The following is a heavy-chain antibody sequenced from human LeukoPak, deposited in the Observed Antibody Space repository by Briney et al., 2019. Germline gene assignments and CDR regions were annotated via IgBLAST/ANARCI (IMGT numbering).Heavy chain of an antibody. CDR2: ISWNSGSI. D-gene: IGHD2-2*01. V-gene: IGHV3-9*01. CDR3: ATYSSSNGREFRY. Sequence: QPGRSLRLSCAASGFTFEDYAMHWVRQAPGKGLEWVSGISWNSGSIGYADSVKGRFTISRDNAKNSLYLQMYSLRAEDTAVYYCATYSSSNGREFRYWGQGTLVTVSS. CDR1: GFTFEDYA. J-gene: IGHJ1*01.